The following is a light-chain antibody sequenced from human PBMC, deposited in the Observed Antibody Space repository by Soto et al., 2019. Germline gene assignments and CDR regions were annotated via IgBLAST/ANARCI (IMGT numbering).Light chain of an antibody. J-gene: IGKJ4*01. CDR1: QSVSSY. Sequence: EIVLTQSPATLSLSPGERATLSCRASQSVSSYLAWFQQKPGQAPRLLIYDASNRATCIPARFSGSGSGTDFTLTISSLEPEVFAVYYCQQRDNWPLTFGGGTKVEIK. V-gene: IGKV3-11*01. CDR2: DAS. CDR3: QQRDNWPLT.